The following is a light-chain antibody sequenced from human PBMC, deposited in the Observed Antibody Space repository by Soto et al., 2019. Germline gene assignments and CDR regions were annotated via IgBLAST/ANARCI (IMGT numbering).Light chain of an antibody. CDR3: QQYNSYSPWT. Sequence: DIQMTQSPSTLSASVGDRVTITCRASQSISSWLAWYQQKPGKAPKLLIYKASSLESGVPSRFSGSGSGTEFTLTISSLQPADFATYYSQQYNSYSPWTFGQGTKVEIK. V-gene: IGKV1-5*03. CDR1: QSISSW. J-gene: IGKJ1*01. CDR2: KAS.